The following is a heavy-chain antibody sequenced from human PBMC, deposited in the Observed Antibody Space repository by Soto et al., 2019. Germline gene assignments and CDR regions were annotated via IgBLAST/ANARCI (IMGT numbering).Heavy chain of an antibody. CDR1: GFTFNNYT. J-gene: IGHJ4*02. CDR3: ARDRGARYFDHTGDSQGRTIFDG. Sequence: QVQLVESGGGVVRPGRSLRLSCEASGFTFNNYTMHWVRQSPAKGLEWVAVIAYDGSNPLYADSVKGRFIISRDNSENTVYMEMSSLGHEDTAVYYCARDRGARYFDHTGDSQGRTIFDGCGQGTLVTVSS. CDR2: IAYDGSNP. V-gene: IGHV3-30-3*01. D-gene: IGHD7-27*01.